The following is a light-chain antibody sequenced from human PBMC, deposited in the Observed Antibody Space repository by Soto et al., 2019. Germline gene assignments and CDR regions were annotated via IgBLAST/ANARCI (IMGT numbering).Light chain of an antibody. CDR3: QQYNNWTGT. Sequence: DIVMTQSPATLSVAPGERVTFSCRASQGVSRKLAWYQHKPGQAPRLLISGASTGATGIPARFSGSGSGTEFTLTISSLQYEDFAVYYCQQYNNWTGTFGQGTKVDIK. J-gene: IGKJ1*01. CDR1: QGVSRK. V-gene: IGKV3-15*01. CDR2: GAS.